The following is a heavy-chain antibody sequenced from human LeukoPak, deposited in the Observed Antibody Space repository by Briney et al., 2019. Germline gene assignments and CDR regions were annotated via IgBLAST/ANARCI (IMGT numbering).Heavy chain of an antibody. CDR3: ARDNGDYGIGYYFDY. CDR2: ISGSGGST. J-gene: IGHJ4*02. V-gene: IGHV3-23*01. Sequence: PGGTLRLSCAASGFTFSSYGMSWVRQAPGKGLEWVSAISGSGGSTYYADSVKGRFTISRDNSKNTLYLQMNSLRAEDTAVYYCARDNGDYGIGYYFDYWGQGTLVTVSS. D-gene: IGHD4-17*01. CDR1: GFTFSSYG.